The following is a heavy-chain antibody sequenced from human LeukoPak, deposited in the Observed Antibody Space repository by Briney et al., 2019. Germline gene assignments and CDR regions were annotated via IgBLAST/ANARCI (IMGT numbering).Heavy chain of an antibody. J-gene: IGHJ5*02. V-gene: IGHV3-74*01. CDR3: ARVPKYFNWFDP. CDR1: GFTFSSYW. Sequence: GGSLRLSCAASGFTFSSYWMHWVRRAPGKGLVWVSRINSDGSSTSYADSVKGRFTISRDNAKNTLYLQMNSLRAEDTAVYYCARVPKYFNWFDPWGQGTLVTVSS. D-gene: IGHD2/OR15-2a*01. CDR2: INSDGSST.